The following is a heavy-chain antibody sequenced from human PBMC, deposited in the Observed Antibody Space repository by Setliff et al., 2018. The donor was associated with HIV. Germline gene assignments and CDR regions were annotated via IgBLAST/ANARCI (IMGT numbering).Heavy chain of an antibody. V-gene: IGHV2-26*01. J-gene: IGHJ6*02. CDR2: IFSNDEK. CDR1: GFSLSNARMG. Sequence: ESGPTLVNPTETLTLTCTVSGFSLSNARMGVSWIRQPPGKALEWLAHIFSNDEKSYSTSLKSRLTISKDTSKSQVVLTMTNMDPVDTGTYYCAHTSSYFPYYGMDVWGQGTTVTVSS. CDR3: AHTSSYFPYYGMDV. D-gene: IGHD1-26*01.